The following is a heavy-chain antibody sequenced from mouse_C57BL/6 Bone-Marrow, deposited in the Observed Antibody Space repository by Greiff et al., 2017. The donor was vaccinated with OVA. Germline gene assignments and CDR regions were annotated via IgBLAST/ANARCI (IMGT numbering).Heavy chain of an antibody. CDR1: GFTFSSYG. J-gene: IGHJ3*01. V-gene: IGHV5-6*01. Sequence: EVKLMESGGDLVKPGGSLKLSCAASGFTFSSYGMSWVRQTPDKRLEWVATISSGGSYIYYPDSVKGRFTISRDNAKNTLYLQMSSLKSEDTAMYYCARHPRYYSNYDWFAYWGQGTLVTVSA. D-gene: IGHD2-5*01. CDR3: ARHPRYYSNYDWFAY. CDR2: ISSGGSYI.